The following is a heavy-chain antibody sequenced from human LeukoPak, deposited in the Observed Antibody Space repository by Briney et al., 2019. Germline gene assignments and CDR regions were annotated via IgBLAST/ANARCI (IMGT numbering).Heavy chain of an antibody. CDR3: VRSLRNAFDI. J-gene: IGHJ3*02. CDR1: GFTFSSYW. CDR2: LNTDGSRT. Sequence: GGSLRLSCAASGFTFSSYWMHWVRQAPGKGLVWVSRLNTDGSRTSYADSVKGRFTISRDNAKNSLYLQMNSLRAEDTAVYFCVRSLRNAFDIWGQGTMVTVSS. V-gene: IGHV3-74*01. D-gene: IGHD3-3*01.